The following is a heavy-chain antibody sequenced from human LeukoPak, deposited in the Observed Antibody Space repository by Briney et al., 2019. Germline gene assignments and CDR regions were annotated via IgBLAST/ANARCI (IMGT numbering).Heavy chain of an antibody. V-gene: IGHV1-2*06. CDR2: INPNSGGT. Sequence: ASVKVSCEASGYTFTGYYMHWVRQAPGQGLEWMGRINPNSGGTNYAQKFQGRVTMTRDTSISTAYMELSRLRSDDTAVYYCASSSGSGWYSSAFDYWGQGTLVTVSS. D-gene: IGHD6-19*01. J-gene: IGHJ4*02. CDR3: ASSSGSGWYSSAFDY. CDR1: GYTFTGYY.